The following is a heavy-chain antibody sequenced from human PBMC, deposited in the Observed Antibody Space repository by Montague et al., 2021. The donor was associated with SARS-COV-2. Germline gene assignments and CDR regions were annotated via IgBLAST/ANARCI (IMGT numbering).Heavy chain of an antibody. J-gene: IGHJ6*02. D-gene: IGHD3-22*01. V-gene: IGHV4-34*01. CDR2: INHSGNT. CDR3: ARGGGYYNYGLDV. CDR1: GGSFSGYR. Sequence: SETLSLTCAVHGGSFSGYRWTWIRQPPGKGLEWIGDINHSGNTNYNPSLKSRLTMAVDTSKNQFSLNLSSVTAADTAVYYCARGGGYYNYGLDVWGPGTTVTVSS.